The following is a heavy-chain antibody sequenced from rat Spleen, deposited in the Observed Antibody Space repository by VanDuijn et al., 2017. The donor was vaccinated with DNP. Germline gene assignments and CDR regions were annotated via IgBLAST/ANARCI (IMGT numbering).Heavy chain of an antibody. CDR3: ARITTPYGY. V-gene: IGHV2-32*01. J-gene: IGHJ2*01. CDR1: GFSLTSYH. Sequence: QVQLTESGPGLVQPSETLSLTCAVSGFSLTSYHVHWVRQPPGKGLEWMGVMWSDGDTSYNSVLKSRLSINRDTSKSQVFLKMNSLQSEDTATYYCARITTPYGYWGQGVMVTVSS. D-gene: IGHD1-10*01. CDR2: MWSDGDT.